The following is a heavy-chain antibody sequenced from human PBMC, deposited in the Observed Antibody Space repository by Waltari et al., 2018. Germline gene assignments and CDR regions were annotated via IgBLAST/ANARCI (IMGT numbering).Heavy chain of an antibody. CDR2: ISSSSSYI. D-gene: IGHD4-17*01. J-gene: IGHJ3*02. CDR1: GFTFSSYS. CDR3: ARDSTTYGDYNAFDI. V-gene: IGHV3-21*01. Sequence: EVQLVESGGGLVKPGGSLRLSCAASGFTFSSYSMNCVRQAPGKGLEWVSSISSSSSYIYYADSVKGRFTISRDNAKNSLYLQMNSLRAEDTAVYYCARDSTTYGDYNAFDIWGQGTMVTVSS.